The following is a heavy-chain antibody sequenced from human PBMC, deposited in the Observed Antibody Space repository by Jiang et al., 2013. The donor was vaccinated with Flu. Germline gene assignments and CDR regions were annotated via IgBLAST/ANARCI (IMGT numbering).Heavy chain of an antibody. Sequence: QSGSELKKPGASVKVFCRTSGYSFSTYGLNWVRQAPGQRPEWMGWINTNTGKATYAQGFTGRFLFSLEKSVSTAFLQISGLKGEDTAVYYCARGTQQLITAYDYWGQGTLVTVSS. D-gene: IGHD6-13*01. CDR2: INTNTGKA. J-gene: IGHJ4*02. CDR1: GYSFSTYG. V-gene: IGHV7-4-1*02. CDR3: ARGTQQLITAYDY.